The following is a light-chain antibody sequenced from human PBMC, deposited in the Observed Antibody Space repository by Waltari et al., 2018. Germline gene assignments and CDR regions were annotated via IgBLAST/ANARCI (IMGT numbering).Light chain of an antibody. Sequence: ENVLTQSPATLSLSQGEAATLSCRASQNVGNSLAWYQHNPGQAPRLLIYDAANRASGIPARFSGSGSGTDFTLTISSLEPDDFAVYYCQQRSNWHTFGQGTRLEIK. J-gene: IGKJ2*01. CDR3: QQRSNWHT. CDR2: DAA. V-gene: IGKV3-11*01. CDR1: QNVGNS.